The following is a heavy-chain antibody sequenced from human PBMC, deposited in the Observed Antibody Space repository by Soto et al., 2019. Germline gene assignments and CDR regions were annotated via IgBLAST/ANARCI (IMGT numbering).Heavy chain of an antibody. CDR1: GGSISSYY. J-gene: IGHJ6*02. V-gene: IGHV4-59*01. CDR3: AHTISPKHDYYYYGMDV. Sequence: QVQLQESGPGLVKPSETLSLTCTVSGGSISSYYWSWIRQPPGKGLEWIGYIYYSGSTNYNPSLKSRVSISVDTAKNQFSLKLSSVTAADTAVYYCAHTISPKHDYYYYGMDVWGQGTTVTVSS. D-gene: IGHD3-3*01. CDR2: IYYSGST.